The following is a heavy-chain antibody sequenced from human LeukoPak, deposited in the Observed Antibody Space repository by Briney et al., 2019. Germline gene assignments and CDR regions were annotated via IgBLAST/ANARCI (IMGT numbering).Heavy chain of an antibody. CDR3: ARAGSSGYNWFDP. D-gene: IGHD3-22*01. V-gene: IGHV1-18*01. Sequence: ASVKVSCKASGGTFSSYAISWVRQAPGQGLEWMGWISAYNGNTNYAQKLQGRVTMTTDASTSTAYMELRSLRSDDTAVYYCARAGSSGYNWFDPWGQGTLVTVSS. J-gene: IGHJ5*02. CDR1: GGTFSSYA. CDR2: ISAYNGNT.